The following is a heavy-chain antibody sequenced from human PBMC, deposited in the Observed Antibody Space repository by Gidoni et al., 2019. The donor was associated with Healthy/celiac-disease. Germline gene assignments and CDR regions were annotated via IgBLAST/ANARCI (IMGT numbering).Heavy chain of an antibody. CDR3: AGLLNYYDSSGYPFDY. CDR1: GGSISSSSYY. D-gene: IGHD3-22*01. V-gene: IGHV4-39*01. Sequence: QLQLQESGPGLVKPSETLSLTCTVSGGSISSSSYYWGWIRQPPGKGLEWIGSIYYSGSTYYNPSLKSRVTISVDTSKNQFSLKLSSVTAADTAVYYCAGLLNYYDSSGYPFDYWGQGTLVTVSS. CDR2: IYYSGST. J-gene: IGHJ4*02.